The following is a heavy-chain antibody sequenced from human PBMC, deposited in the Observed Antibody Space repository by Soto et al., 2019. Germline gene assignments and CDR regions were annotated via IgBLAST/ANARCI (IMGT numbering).Heavy chain of an antibody. D-gene: IGHD3-10*01. CDR1: GFTFSSYG. CDR3: AKKLLWFGELSAMDV. J-gene: IGHJ6*02. CDR2: ISYDGSNK. Sequence: PGGSLRLSCAASGFTFSSYGMHWVRQAPGKGLEWVAVISYDGSNKYYADSVKGRFTISRDNSKNTLYLQMNSLRAEDTAVYYCAKKLLWFGELSAMDVWGQGTTVTVSS. V-gene: IGHV3-30*18.